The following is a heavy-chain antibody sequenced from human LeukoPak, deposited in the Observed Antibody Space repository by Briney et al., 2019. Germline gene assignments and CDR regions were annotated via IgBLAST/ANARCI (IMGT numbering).Heavy chain of an antibody. CDR1: GGSINSRSYY. J-gene: IGHJ4*02. V-gene: IGHV4-39*07. CDR2: IYYSGRT. D-gene: IGHD5-18*01. CDR3: ASRDTTMVYYFDY. Sequence: SETLSLTCTVSGGSINSRSYYWGWIRQPPGKGLEWIGSIYYSGRTYYNPSLKSRVTISVDASKNQFSLKLSSVTAADTAVYYCASRDTTMVYYFDYWGQGTLVTVSS.